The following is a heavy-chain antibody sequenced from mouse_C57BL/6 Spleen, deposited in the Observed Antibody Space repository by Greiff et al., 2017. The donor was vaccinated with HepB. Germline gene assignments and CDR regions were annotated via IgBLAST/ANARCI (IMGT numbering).Heavy chain of an antibody. D-gene: IGHD1-1*01. V-gene: IGHV5-17*01. Sequence: EVMLVESGGGLVKPGGSLKLSCAASGFTFSDYGMHWVRQAPEKGLEWVAYISSGSSTIYYADTVKGRFTISRDNAKNTLFLQMTSLRYEDTAMYYWARPPSNYYGSSYWNFDVWGTGTTVTVSA. CDR2: ISSGSSTI. CDR1: GFTFSDYG. CDR3: ARPPSNYYGSSYWNFDV. J-gene: IGHJ1*03.